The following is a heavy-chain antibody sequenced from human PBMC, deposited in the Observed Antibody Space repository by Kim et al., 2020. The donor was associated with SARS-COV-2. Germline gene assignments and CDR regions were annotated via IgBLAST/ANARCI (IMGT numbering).Heavy chain of an antibody. J-gene: IGHJ6*02. CDR1: GFNFGDYA. Sequence: GGSLRLSCTASGFNFGDYAMTWVRQAPGKGLEWVGFIRSKASGGTVAYAASVKGRFTISRDDSKSIAYLQMKSLKTEDTAVYYCSRDLDKVAADYIYAMDVWGQGTTVTVSS. D-gene: IGHD5-12*01. CDR3: SRDLDKVAADYIYAMDV. V-gene: IGHV3-49*04. CDR2: IRSKASGGTV.